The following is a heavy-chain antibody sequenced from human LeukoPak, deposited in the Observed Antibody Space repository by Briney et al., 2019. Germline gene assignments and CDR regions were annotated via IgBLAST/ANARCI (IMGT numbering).Heavy chain of an antibody. Sequence: GGSLRLSCAASGFTFSDYSMNWVRQALGKGLEWISYVGISSGNTKYADSVKGRFTISGDSAKNSVFLQMNSLRVEDTAVYYCARDHRYAFDNWGQGTLVTVSS. J-gene: IGHJ4*02. V-gene: IGHV3-48*04. CDR2: VGISSGNT. CDR1: GFTFSDYS. D-gene: IGHD5-12*01. CDR3: ARDHRYAFDN.